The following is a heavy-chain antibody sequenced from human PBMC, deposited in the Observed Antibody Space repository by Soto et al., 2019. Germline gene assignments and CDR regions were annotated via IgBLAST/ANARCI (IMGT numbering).Heavy chain of an antibody. J-gene: IGHJ4*02. Sequence: QVQLQESGPGLVKPSETLSLTCTVSGGSISSYYWSWIRQPPGKGLEWIGYIYYSGSTNYNPSLKSRVTISEDTSKNQFSLTLSSVTAADTAVYYCARDSRGVGATGFDYWGQGTLVTVSS. CDR3: ARDSRGVGATGFDY. D-gene: IGHD1-26*01. V-gene: IGHV4-59*01. CDR2: IYYSGST. CDR1: GGSISSYY.